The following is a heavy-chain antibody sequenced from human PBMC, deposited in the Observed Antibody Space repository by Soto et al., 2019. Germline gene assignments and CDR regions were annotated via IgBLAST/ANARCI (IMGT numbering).Heavy chain of an antibody. J-gene: IGHJ6*03. CDR3: ARERGYGFWSGSYYYYYYMDV. CDR2: INHSGST. Sequence: SETLSLTCAVYGGSFSGYYWSWIRQPPGKGLEWIGEINHSGSTNYNPSLKSRVTISVDTSKNQFSLKLSSVTAADTAVYYCARERGYGFWSGSYYYYYYMDVWGKGTTVTVSS. V-gene: IGHV4-34*01. D-gene: IGHD3-3*01. CDR1: GGSFSGYY.